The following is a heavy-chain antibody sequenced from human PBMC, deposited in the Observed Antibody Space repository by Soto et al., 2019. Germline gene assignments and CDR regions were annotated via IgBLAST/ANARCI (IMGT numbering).Heavy chain of an antibody. CDR3: AREGGRHCSPSRCYNAFDI. V-gene: IGHV3-48*02. Sequence: GGSLRLSCASSGFPFSAFSMNWVRQAPGKGLEWVAYISSSGSTIYYADSVKGRFAISRDNANTSLYLQMDSLRDEDTAVYYCAREGGRHCSPSRCYNAFDIWGKGKTVTVS. J-gene: IGHJ3*02. CDR2: ISSSGSTI. CDR1: GFPFSAFS. D-gene: IGHD2-15*01.